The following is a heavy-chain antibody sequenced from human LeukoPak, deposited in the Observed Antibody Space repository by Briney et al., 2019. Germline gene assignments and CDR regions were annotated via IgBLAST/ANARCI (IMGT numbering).Heavy chain of an antibody. Sequence: SETLSLTCAVNNVSFTEYFWSWIRQPPGKGLEWIGEVYHSGSTNYNPSLKSRLSISADMSKKQFSLKLNSVTAADTAVYYCAREKFLGRLTRVLDTWGQGTLVTVSS. D-gene: IGHD3-3*01. CDR2: VYHSGST. CDR1: NVSFTEYF. V-gene: IGHV4-34*01. J-gene: IGHJ5*02. CDR3: AREKFLGRLTRVLDT.